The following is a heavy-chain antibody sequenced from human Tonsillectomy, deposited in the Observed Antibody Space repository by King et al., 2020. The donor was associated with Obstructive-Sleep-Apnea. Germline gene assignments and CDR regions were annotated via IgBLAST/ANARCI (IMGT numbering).Heavy chain of an antibody. V-gene: IGHV3-30*04. CDR2: ISYDGSNK. J-gene: IGHJ4*02. CDR1: GFTFSSYA. Sequence: VQLVESGGGVVQPGRSLRLSCAASGFTFSSYAMHWVRQAPGKGLEWVAVISYDGSNKYYADSVKGRFTISRDNSKNTLYLQMNSLGAEDTAVYYCAREFCYDSTGVVPDFWGQGTLVTVSS. CDR3: AREFCYDSTGVVPDF. D-gene: IGHD3-22*01.